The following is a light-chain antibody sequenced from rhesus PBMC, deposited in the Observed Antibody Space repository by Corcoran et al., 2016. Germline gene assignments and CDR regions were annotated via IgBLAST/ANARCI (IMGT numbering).Light chain of an antibody. CDR3: QHGYGTPYS. J-gene: IGKJ2*01. CDR2: SAS. Sequence: DIQMTQSPSSLSASVGDTVTITCRASQGISNNLTWYQQKPGKVPKLLIYSASTLQSGVPSRFSGSGSGTDFTLTISSLQPEDFATYSCQHGYGTPYSFGQGTKVEIK. V-gene: IGKV1-33*02. CDR1: QGISNN.